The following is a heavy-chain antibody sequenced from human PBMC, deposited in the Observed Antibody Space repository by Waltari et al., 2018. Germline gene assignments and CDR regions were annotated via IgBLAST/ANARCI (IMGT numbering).Heavy chain of an antibody. D-gene: IGHD1-1*01. CDR1: GFTVRSNS. Sequence: EVQLVETGGGLIQPGGSLRLSCAASGFTVRSNSMCWVRQAPGKGVEWVSVIYSGGSTYYADTGKDRFTNSVDNTKNTLYLQMNGLRAEDTAGYYCARVNWNYFDYWGQGTLVTVSS. V-gene: IGHV3-53*02. J-gene: IGHJ4*02. CDR3: ARVNWNYFDY. CDR2: IYSGGST.